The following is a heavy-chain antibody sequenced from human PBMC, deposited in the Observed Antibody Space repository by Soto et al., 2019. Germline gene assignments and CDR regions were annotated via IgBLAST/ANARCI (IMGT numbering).Heavy chain of an antibody. J-gene: IGHJ6*02. CDR2: ISYDGSDK. CDR1: GFTFSNYG. Sequence: QVQLVESGGGMVQPGRSLRLSCAASGFTFSNYGMHWVRQAPGKGLEWVAVISYDGSDKYYADSVKGRFSISRDNSKNTLYLQMNSLRAEDTAEYYCAKVTGYCSSSSCRRDYYYYYGMDVWGQGTTVTVSS. D-gene: IGHD2-2*01. CDR3: AKVTGYCSSSSCRRDYYYYYGMDV. V-gene: IGHV3-30*18.